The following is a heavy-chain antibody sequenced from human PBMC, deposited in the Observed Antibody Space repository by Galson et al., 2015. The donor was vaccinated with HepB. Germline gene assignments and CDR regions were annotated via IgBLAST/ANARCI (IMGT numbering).Heavy chain of an antibody. J-gene: IGHJ3*01. D-gene: IGHD4-23*01. CDR3: ARGTVVTSYDAFDV. Sequence: SLRLSCAASGFTFSSYSMNWVRQAPGKGLEWVSYISSSSSPIYYADSVKGRFTISRDNAKNSLYLQMNSLRDEDTAVYYCARGTVVTSYDAFDVWGQGTKVTVSS. V-gene: IGHV3-48*02. CDR2: ISSSSSPI. CDR1: GFTFSSYS.